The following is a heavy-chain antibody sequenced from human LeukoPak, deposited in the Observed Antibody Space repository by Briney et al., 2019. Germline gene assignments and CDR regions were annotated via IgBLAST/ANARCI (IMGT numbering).Heavy chain of an antibody. J-gene: IGHJ4*02. CDR3: ATPGRRSDY. V-gene: IGHV3-30-3*01. Sequence: PGGSLRLSCAASGFTFSSYAMHWVRQAPGKGLEWVAVISYDGSNKYYADSVKGRFTISRDNSKNTLYLQMNSLRAEDTAVYYCATPGRRSDYWGQGTLVTVSS. CDR1: GFTFSSYA. CDR2: ISYDGSNK.